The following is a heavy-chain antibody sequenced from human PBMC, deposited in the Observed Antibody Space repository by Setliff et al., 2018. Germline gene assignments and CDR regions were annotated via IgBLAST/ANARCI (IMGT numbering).Heavy chain of an antibody. V-gene: IGHV5-51*01. Sequence: GESLKISCKASGYSFPSYWIGWVRQVPGKGLEWMGIIYPGDSHTRYSPSFQGQATISADKSILTAFLQWTYLKASDSAMYYCARLGRNNSAPPGDYWGQGTLVTVSS. CDR1: GYSFPSYW. J-gene: IGHJ4*02. CDR2: IYPGDSHT. D-gene: IGHD6-25*01. CDR3: ARLGRNNSAPPGDY.